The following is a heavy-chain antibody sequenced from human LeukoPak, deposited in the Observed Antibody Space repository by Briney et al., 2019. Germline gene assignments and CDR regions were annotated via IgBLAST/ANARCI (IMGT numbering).Heavy chain of an antibody. CDR2: INAGNGNT. V-gene: IGHV1-3*01. Sequence: GASVKVSCKASGYTFTSYAMHWVRQAPGQRLEWMGWINAGNGNTKYSQKFQGRVTITRDTSARTAYMELSSLRSEDTAVYYCAKGQSYDFWSQRGTYWGQATPVTVPS. J-gene: IGHJ4*02. CDR1: GYTFTSYA. CDR3: AKGQSYDFWSQRGTY. D-gene: IGHD3-3*01.